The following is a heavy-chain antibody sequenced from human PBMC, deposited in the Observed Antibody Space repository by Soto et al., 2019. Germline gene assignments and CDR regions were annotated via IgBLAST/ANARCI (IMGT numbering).Heavy chain of an antibody. CDR1: GFTFSSYA. V-gene: IGHV3-23*01. CDR2: ISGSGGST. CDR3: AKAPRYSRSWYHDY. D-gene: IGHD6-13*01. J-gene: IGHJ4*02. Sequence: GGSLRLSCAASGFTFSSYAMSWVRQAPGKGLEWVSAISGSGGSTYYADSVKGRFTISRDNSRNTLYLQMNSLRAEDTAVYYCAKAPRYSRSWYHDYWGKGTLVTVSS.